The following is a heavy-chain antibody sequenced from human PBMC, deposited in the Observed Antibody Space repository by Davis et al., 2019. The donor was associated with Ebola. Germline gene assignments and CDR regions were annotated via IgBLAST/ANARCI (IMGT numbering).Heavy chain of an antibody. Sequence: GESLKISCAASGFTFSSYGMHWVRQAPGKGLEWVAVIWYDGSNKYYADSVKGRFTISRDNAKNTLYLQMNSLRAEDTAVYYCSRAGWQQLGHYGMDVWGKGTSVTVSS. CDR1: GFTFSSYG. J-gene: IGHJ6*04. CDR2: IWYDGSNK. CDR3: SRAGWQQLGHYGMDV. V-gene: IGHV3-33*01. D-gene: IGHD6-13*01.